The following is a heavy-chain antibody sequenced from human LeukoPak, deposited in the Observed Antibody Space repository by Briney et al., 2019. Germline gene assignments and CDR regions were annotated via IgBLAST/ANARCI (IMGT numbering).Heavy chain of an antibody. CDR3: GKGRTGPTPVDY. CDR2: LSGSGGRT. D-gene: IGHD1-1*01. Sequence: PGGSLRLSCAASGFTFSSYAMSWVRQAPGKGLEWVSALSGSGGRTFYADSVKGRFTISRDNSKNTLYLQMNNLRPDDTAIYFCGKGRTGPTPVDYWGQGTLVTVSS. J-gene: IGHJ4*02. CDR1: GFTFSSYA. V-gene: IGHV3-23*01.